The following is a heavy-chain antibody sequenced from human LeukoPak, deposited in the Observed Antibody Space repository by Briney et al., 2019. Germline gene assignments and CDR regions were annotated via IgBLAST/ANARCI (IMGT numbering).Heavy chain of an antibody. CDR2: ISYDGSNK. CDR3: ARDPHSSGYYRYFQH. Sequence: PGGSLRLSCAASGFTFSNYSMHWVRQAPGKGLEWVAVISYDGSNKYHADSVKGRFTISRDNSKNTLYLQMNSLGAEDTAVYYCARDPHSSGYYRYFQHWGQGTLVTVSS. CDR1: GFTFSNYS. V-gene: IGHV3-30*04. D-gene: IGHD3-22*01. J-gene: IGHJ1*01.